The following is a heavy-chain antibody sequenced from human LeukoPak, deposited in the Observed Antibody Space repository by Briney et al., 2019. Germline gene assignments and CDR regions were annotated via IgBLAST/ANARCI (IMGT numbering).Heavy chain of an antibody. CDR2: FDPEDGET. D-gene: IGHD2-2*01. Sequence: ASVKVSCKVSGYTLTELSMHWVRQAPGKGLEWMGGFDPEDGETIYAQKFQGRVTMTEDTSTDTAYMELSSLRSEDTAVYYCATCSSTGCYRRNAFDIWGQGTMVTVSS. J-gene: IGHJ3*02. V-gene: IGHV1-24*01. CDR1: GYTLTELS. CDR3: ATCSSTGCYRRNAFDI.